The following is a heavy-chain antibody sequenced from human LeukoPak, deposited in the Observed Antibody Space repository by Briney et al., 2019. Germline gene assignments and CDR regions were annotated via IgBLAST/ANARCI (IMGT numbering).Heavy chain of an antibody. J-gene: IGHJ4*02. CDR2: INHSGST. Sequence: TTSETLSLTCAVYGGSFSGYYWSWVRQPPGKGLEWIGEINHSGSTNDNPSLKSRVTISVDTSKNQFSLKMSSVTAADTAVYYCARAEDCSGGSCFFFAFWGQGNLVTVSS. CDR1: GGSFSGYY. CDR3: ARAEDCSGGSCFFFAF. D-gene: IGHD2-15*01. V-gene: IGHV4-34*01.